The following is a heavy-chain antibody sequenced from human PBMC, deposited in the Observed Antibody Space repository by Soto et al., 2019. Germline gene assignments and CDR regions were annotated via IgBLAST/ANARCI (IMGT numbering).Heavy chain of an antibody. CDR3: ARLSIVGATIPQFLFKKNWYFDL. Sequence: GGSLRLSCAASGFTFSSYWMSWVRQAPGEGMEWVANIKQDGSEKYYVDSVKGRFTISRDNAKNSLYLQRNSLRAEDTAVYYCARLSIVGATIPQFLFKKNWYFDLWGRGTLVTVSS. CDR2: IKQDGSEK. V-gene: IGHV3-7*01. J-gene: IGHJ2*01. D-gene: IGHD1-26*01. CDR1: GFTFSSYW.